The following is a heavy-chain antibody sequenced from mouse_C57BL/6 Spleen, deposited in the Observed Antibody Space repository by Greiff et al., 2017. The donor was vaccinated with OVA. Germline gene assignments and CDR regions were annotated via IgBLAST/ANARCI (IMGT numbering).Heavy chain of an antibody. Sequence: EVKLVESGPGLVKPSQSLSLTCSVTGYSITSGYYWNWIRQFPGNKLEWMGYISYDGSNNYNPSLKNRISITRDTSKNQFFLKLNSVTTEDTATYYCARGGSSSYYFDYWGQGTTLTVSS. CDR1: GYSITSGYY. CDR3: ARGGSSSYYFDY. D-gene: IGHD1-1*01. V-gene: IGHV3-6*01. J-gene: IGHJ2*01. CDR2: ISYDGSN.